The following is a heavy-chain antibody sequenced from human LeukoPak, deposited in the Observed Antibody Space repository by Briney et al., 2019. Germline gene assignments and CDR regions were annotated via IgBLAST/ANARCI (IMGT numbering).Heavy chain of an antibody. Sequence: GGSLRLSCAASGFSFSDSYMSWIRQAPGKGLEWISYISSSGSTKYYADSVKGRFTISRDNAKNSLYLQMNSLRAEDTAVYYCARVGLGDNWNDADAFDIWGQGTMVTVSS. V-gene: IGHV3-11*04. D-gene: IGHD1-1*01. J-gene: IGHJ3*02. CDR2: ISSSGSTK. CDR3: ARVGLGDNWNDADAFDI. CDR1: GFSFSDSY.